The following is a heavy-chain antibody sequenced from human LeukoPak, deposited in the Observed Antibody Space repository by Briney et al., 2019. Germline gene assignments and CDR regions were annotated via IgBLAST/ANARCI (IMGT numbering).Heavy chain of an antibody. CDR2: IRYDGSNK. Sequence: GGSLRLSCAASGFTFSSYGMHWVRQAPGKGLEWVAFIRYDGSNKYYADSVKGRFTISRDNSKNTLYLQMNSLRAEDTAVYYCATGGYGSGSYYHYYYGMDVWGQGTTVTVSS. V-gene: IGHV3-30*02. CDR1: GFTFSSYG. J-gene: IGHJ6*02. CDR3: ATGGYGSGSYYHYYYGMDV. D-gene: IGHD3-10*01.